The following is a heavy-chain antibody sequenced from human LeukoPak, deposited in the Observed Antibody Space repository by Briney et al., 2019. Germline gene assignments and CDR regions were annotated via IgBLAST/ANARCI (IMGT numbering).Heavy chain of an antibody. J-gene: IGHJ4*02. CDR1: GGSISSYY. Sequence: SETLSLTCTVSGGSISSYYWSWIRQPPGKGLEWIGYIYYSGSTNYNPSLKSRVTISVDTSKNQFSLKLSSVTAADTAVYYCARYGGYCSGGSCYGFSYYFDYWGQGTLVTVSS. V-gene: IGHV4-59*01. D-gene: IGHD2-15*01. CDR3: ARYGGYCSGGSCYGFSYYFDY. CDR2: IYYSGST.